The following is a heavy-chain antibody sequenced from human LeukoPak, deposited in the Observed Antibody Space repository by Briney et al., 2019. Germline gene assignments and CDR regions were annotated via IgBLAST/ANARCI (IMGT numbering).Heavy chain of an antibody. CDR3: ARVASDGYNYGGNWFDP. D-gene: IGHD5-24*01. CDR1: GGTFSSYA. Sequence: GASVKVSCKTSGGTFSSYAISWVRQDPGQGLEWMGGIIPIFGTANYAQKFQGRVTITADESTSTAYMELSSLRSEDTAVYYCARVASDGYNYGGNWFDPWGQGTLVTVSS. CDR2: IIPIFGTA. V-gene: IGHV1-69*13. J-gene: IGHJ5*02.